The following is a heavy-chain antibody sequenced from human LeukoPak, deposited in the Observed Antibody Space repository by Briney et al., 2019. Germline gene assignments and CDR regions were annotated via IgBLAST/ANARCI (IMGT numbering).Heavy chain of an antibody. D-gene: IGHD6-13*01. CDR2: IYTSGST. V-gene: IGHV4-4*07. J-gene: IGHJ6*02. CDR3: ARVGIAAAGTWDYYYGMDV. Sequence: PSETLSLTCTVSVGSISSYYWSWIRQPAGKGLEWIGRIYTSGSTNYNPSLKSRVTMSVDTSKNQFSLKLSSVTAADTAVYYCARVGIAAAGTWDYYYGMDVWGQGTTVTVSS. CDR1: VGSISSYY.